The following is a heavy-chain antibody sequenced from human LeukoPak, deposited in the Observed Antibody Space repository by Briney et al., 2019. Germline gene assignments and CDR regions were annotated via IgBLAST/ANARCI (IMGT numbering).Heavy chain of an antibody. Sequence: PGRSLRLSCAASGFTFSSYGMHRVRQAPGKGLEWVAFIRYDGSNKYYADSVKGRFTISRDNSKNTLYLQMNSLRAEDTAVYYCAKDPQPKQPGLRYFDYWGQGTLVTVSS. CDR1: GFTFSSYG. CDR2: IRYDGSNK. CDR3: AKDPQPKQPGLRYFDY. V-gene: IGHV3-30*02. J-gene: IGHJ4*02. D-gene: IGHD3-9*01.